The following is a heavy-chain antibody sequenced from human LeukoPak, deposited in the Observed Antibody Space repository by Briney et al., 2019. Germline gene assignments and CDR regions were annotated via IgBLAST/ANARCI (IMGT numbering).Heavy chain of an antibody. V-gene: IGHV3-23*01. J-gene: IGHJ6*03. CDR1: GFTFSSYA. CDR2: ISGSGGST. CDR3: AKAGSGYYYYGSGSYYKDYYYMDV. D-gene: IGHD3-10*01. Sequence: PGGSLRLSCAASGFTFSSYAMSWVRQAPGRGLEWVSAISGSGGSTYYADSVKGRFTISRDNSKNTLYLQMSSLRAEDTAVYYCAKAGSGYYYYGSGSYYKDYYYMDVWGKGTTVTVSS.